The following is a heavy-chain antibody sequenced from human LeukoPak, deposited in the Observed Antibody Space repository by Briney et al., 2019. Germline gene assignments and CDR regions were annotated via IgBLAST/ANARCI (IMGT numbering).Heavy chain of an antibody. Sequence: ASVKVSCKASGYTFTSYYMHWVRQASGQGLEWMGWINPNSGGTNYAQKFQGRVTMTRDTSISTAYMELSRLRSDDTAVYYCARAEYYDFWSGYYTHFDYWGQGTLVTVSS. CDR3: ARAEYYDFWSGYYTHFDY. CDR2: INPNSGGT. D-gene: IGHD3-3*01. V-gene: IGHV1-2*02. J-gene: IGHJ4*02. CDR1: GYTFTSYY.